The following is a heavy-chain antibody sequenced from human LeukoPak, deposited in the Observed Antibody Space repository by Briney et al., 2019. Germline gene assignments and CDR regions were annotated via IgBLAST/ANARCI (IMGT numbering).Heavy chain of an antibody. V-gene: IGHV4-4*02. CDR2: VYHSGST. J-gene: IGHJ3*02. CDR1: GGSISSSYW. CDR3: AGAYCGGDCYSGRTFDI. Sequence: PSGTLSPTCAVSGGSISSSYWWSWVRQPPGKGLEWIGEVYHSGSTNYSPSLKSRVTLSVDKSKNQFSLRLSSVTAADTAVYYCAGAYCGGDCYSGRTFDIWGQGTMVTVSS. D-gene: IGHD2-21*02.